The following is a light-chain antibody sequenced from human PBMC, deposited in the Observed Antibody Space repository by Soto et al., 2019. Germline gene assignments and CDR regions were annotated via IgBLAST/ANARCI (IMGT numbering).Light chain of an antibody. V-gene: IGKV3-20*01. CDR1: QSVSSSY. CDR3: QQYGSSPWYT. Sequence: EIVLTQSPGTLSLSPGERATLSCRASQSVSSSYLAWYQQKPGQAPRLLMYDASSRATGIPDRFSGSGSGTDFTLTISRLEPEDFAVDYCQQYGSSPWYTFGQGTKLEIK. CDR2: DAS. J-gene: IGKJ2*01.